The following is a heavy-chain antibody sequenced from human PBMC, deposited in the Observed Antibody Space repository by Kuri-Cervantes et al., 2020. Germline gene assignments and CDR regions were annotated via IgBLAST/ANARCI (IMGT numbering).Heavy chain of an antibody. V-gene: IGHV3-23*01. J-gene: IGHJ6*03. CDR2: ISGSGGST. D-gene: IGHD3-10*01. CDR3: AKDRGGSGGYGNYMDV. CDR1: GFTFSSYA. Sequence: GESLKISCAASGFTFSSYAMSWVRQAPGKGLEWVSAISGSGGSTYYADSVKGRFTISRDNSKNTLYLQMNSLRAEDTAVYYCAKDRGGSGGYGNYMDVWGKGTTVTVSS.